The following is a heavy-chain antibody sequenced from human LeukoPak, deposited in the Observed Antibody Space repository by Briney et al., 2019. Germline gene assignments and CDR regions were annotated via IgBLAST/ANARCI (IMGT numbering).Heavy chain of an antibody. V-gene: IGHV3-30-3*01. J-gene: IGHJ3*02. CDR3: ARDLNYYDSSGYSLGAFDI. Sequence: GRSLRLACAASGFTFSSYAMHWVRQAPGKGLEWVAVISYDRSNKYYADSVKGRFTISRDNSKNTLYLQMNSLRAEDTAVYYCARDLNYYDSSGYSLGAFDIWGQGTMVTVSS. D-gene: IGHD3-22*01. CDR2: ISYDRSNK. CDR1: GFTFSSYA.